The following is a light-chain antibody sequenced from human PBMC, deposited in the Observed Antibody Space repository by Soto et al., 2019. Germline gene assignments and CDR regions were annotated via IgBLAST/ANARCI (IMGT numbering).Light chain of an antibody. CDR1: QSISTY. J-gene: IGKJ5*01. Sequence: DIQMTQSPSSLSASVGDRVTTTCRASQSISTYLNWYQQRPGKAPKLLIYTASSLQSGVPSRLSGSGSGTDFSLTISSLQPEDFATYYCQQSDSTPITFGQGTRLEIK. CDR2: TAS. CDR3: QQSDSTPIT. V-gene: IGKV1-39*01.